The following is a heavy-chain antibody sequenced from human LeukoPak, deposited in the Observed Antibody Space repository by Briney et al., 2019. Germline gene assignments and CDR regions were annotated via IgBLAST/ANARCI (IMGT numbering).Heavy chain of an antibody. V-gene: IGHV4-4*09. J-gene: IGHJ3*02. CDR2: IYTSGST. CDR3: ARQTITIFGLHDAFDI. D-gene: IGHD3-3*01. CDR1: GGSISSYY. Sequence: PSETLSLTCTVSGGSISSYYWSWIRQPPGKGLEWIGYIYTSGSTNYHPSLKSRVTISVDTSKNQFSLKLSSVTAADTAVYYCARQTITIFGLHDAFDIWGQGTMVTVSS.